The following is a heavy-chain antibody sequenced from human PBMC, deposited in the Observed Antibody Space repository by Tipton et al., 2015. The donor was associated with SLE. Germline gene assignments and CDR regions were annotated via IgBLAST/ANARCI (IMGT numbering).Heavy chain of an antibody. V-gene: IGHV1-18*01. J-gene: IGHJ4*02. CDR2: ISTYNGNT. CDR3: ATSPHFRPPDH. D-gene: IGHD3-3*02. CDR1: GGTFSNYF. Sequence: QSGPEVKKPGSSVKVSCKASGGTFSNYFITWVRQAPGRGLEWMGWISTYNGNTNYAQKLQGRVTMTTDTSTSTAYMELRSLRSDDTAVYYCATSPHFRPPDHWGQGTQVTVSS.